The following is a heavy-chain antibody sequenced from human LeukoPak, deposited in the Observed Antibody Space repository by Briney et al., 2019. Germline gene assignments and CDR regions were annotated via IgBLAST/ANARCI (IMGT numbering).Heavy chain of an antibody. CDR3: ASGYCTNDVCYGFDY. J-gene: IGHJ4*02. CDR1: GYSISSGYY. V-gene: IGHV4-38-2*02. D-gene: IGHD2-8*01. Sequence: SETLSLTCTVSGYSISSGYYWGWIRQPPGKGLEWIGSIYHSGSTYYNPSLKSRVTISVDTSKNQFSLKLSSVTAADTAVYYCASGYCTNDVCYGFDYWGQGTLVTVSS. CDR2: IYHSGST.